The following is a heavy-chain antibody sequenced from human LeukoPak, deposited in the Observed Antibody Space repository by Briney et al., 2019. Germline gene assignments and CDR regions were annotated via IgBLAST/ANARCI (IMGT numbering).Heavy chain of an antibody. CDR2: IGGSGGRT. Sequence: PGGSLRLSCAASGFTFKSYAMNWVRQAPGKGLEWVSSIGGSGGRTYYADSVTGRFTISRDNSKNTLYLQMNSLRAEDTAVYYCARISLAVAGTFFDYWGQGTLVTVSS. CDR1: GFTFKSYA. CDR3: ARISLAVAGTFFDY. D-gene: IGHD6-19*01. J-gene: IGHJ4*02. V-gene: IGHV3-23*01.